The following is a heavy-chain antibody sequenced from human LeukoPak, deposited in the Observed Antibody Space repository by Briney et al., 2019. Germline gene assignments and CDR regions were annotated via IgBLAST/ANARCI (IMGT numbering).Heavy chain of an antibody. CDR3: AKRPPSSDAEYFQH. V-gene: IGHV3-23*01. J-gene: IGHJ1*01. Sequence: GGSLRPSCAASGFTFSTYGMSWVRQAPGKGLEWVSAISDGGDRPYYADSVKGRFTISRDNSKSTLYLQMNSLRAEDTAVYYCAKRPPSSDAEYFQHWGQGTLVTVSS. D-gene: IGHD6-6*01. CDR2: ISDGGDRP. CDR1: GFTFSTYG.